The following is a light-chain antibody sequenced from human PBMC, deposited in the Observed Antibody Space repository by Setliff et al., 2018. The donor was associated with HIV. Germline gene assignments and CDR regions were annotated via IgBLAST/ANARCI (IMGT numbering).Light chain of an antibody. J-gene: IGLJ1*01. Sequence: QSALAQPASVSGSPGQSITISCTGTSSNVGSYNLVSWYQQYAGDAPKLIIFEVSKRPSGVSHRFSGSTSGNTASLTISGLQAEDEADYYCSSYTSSDTLGLVFGTGTKVTVL. CDR2: EVS. CDR3: SSYTSSDTLGLV. CDR1: SSNVGSYNL. V-gene: IGLV2-14*02.